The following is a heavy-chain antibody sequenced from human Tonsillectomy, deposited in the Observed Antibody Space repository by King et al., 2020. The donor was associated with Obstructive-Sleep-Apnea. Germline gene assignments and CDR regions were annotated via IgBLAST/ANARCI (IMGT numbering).Heavy chain of an antibody. V-gene: IGHV1-46*03. CDR2: LNPSGGST. CDR3: ASLGKGALPQQRFYYYGMDV. Sequence: VQLVESGAEVKKPGASVKVSCKASGYTFTNFYMHWVRQAPGQGLEWVGILNPSGGSTFYAQKFEGRVTMTRDTYTSTVYMELRSLTSEDTAVYYCASLGKGALPQQRFYYYGMDVWGQGTTVTVSS. CDR1: GYTFTNFY. D-gene: IGHD3-16*01. J-gene: IGHJ6*02.